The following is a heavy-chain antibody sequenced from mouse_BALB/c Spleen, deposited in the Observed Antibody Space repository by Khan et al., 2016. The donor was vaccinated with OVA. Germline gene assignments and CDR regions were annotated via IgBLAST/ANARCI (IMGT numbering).Heavy chain of an antibody. D-gene: IGHD3-2*02. CDR3: SRSGYGFGAY. Sequence: QVQLQQSGAELVRPGTSVKVSCKASGYAFTNYLIEWVKQRPGQGLECIGVINPGSGGTNYNEKFKDKATLTADKSSSTAYMQLSSLTSDDSAVYFCSRSGYGFGAYWGPGTLVTVSA. V-gene: IGHV1-54*01. J-gene: IGHJ3*01. CDR2: INPGSGGT. CDR1: GYAFTNYL.